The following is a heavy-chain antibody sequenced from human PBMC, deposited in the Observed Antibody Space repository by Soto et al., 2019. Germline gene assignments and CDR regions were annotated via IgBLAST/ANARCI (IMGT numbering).Heavy chain of an antibody. V-gene: IGHV4-4*02. CDR2: ISHSGTS. Sequence: QVQLQESGPGLVKPSGTLSLTCAVSGGSISSSHWWTWVRQSPGKGLEYIGEISHSGTSNSNPSLKSRVTLSVDRSKNNFSLTLTSATAADTAVYYCARVVLSITRGAFDAWGQGTPVIVSS. J-gene: IGHJ3*01. CDR1: GGSISSSHW. D-gene: IGHD1-20*01. CDR3: ARVVLSITRGAFDA.